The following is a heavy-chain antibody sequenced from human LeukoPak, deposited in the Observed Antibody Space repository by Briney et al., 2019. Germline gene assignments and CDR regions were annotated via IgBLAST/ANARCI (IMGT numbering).Heavy chain of an antibody. Sequence: SLRLSXAASGFTXSSYWMNWVRQAPGKGLVWVSRIASDGSSTTYADSVKGRFSISRDNAKNTLYLQMNSLRVEDTAVYYCARGRPHGNDYWGQGTLVTVSS. V-gene: IGHV3-74*01. CDR3: ARGRPHGNDY. D-gene: IGHD4-23*01. CDR1: GFTXSSYW. CDR2: IASDGSST. J-gene: IGHJ4*02.